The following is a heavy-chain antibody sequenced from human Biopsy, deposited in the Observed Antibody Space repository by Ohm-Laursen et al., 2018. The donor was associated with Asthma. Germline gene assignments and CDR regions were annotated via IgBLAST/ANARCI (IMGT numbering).Heavy chain of an antibody. V-gene: IGHV3-30*01. J-gene: IGHJ3*02. CDR1: GLSFSNFA. CDR3: VRDGTDDAFDI. D-gene: IGHD1-1*01. Sequence: SLRLSCPPCGLSFSNFAIDWVRQTPGKGLEWVGVISKDASTQDYADSVKGRFTMARDNSKNTLDLQMNSLREEYTAVYYCVRDGTDDAFDIWGQGTVVSVSS. CDR2: ISKDASTQ.